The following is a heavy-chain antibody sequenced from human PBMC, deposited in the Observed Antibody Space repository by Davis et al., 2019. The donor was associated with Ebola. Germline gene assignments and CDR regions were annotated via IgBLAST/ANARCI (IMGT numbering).Heavy chain of an antibody. CDR2: IRSKANSYAT. CDR3: TRAGNDNDY. D-gene: IGHD1-1*01. Sequence: GESLKISCAASGFTFSGSAMHWVRQASGKGLEWVGRIRSKANSYATAYAASVKGRLNISRDGSKNTAYLQMNSLKTEDTAVYHCTRAGNDNDYWGQGTLVTVSS. J-gene: IGHJ4*02. CDR1: GFTFSGSA. V-gene: IGHV3-73*01.